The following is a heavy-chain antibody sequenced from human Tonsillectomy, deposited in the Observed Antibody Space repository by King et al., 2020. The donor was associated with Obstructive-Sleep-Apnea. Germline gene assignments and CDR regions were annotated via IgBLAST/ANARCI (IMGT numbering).Heavy chain of an antibody. CDR3: ARDLVMDV. Sequence: VQLVESGGGLVQQGGSLRLSCAASGFTVSSKYMSWVRQAPGKGLEWVSVIYAVGSTYYADSVKGRFTISRDNSKNTVYLQMKSLRAEDTAVYFCARDLVMDVWGQGTTVTVSS. CDR1: GFTVSSKY. J-gene: IGHJ6*02. CDR2: IYAVGST. V-gene: IGHV3-66*01. D-gene: IGHD2-8*02.